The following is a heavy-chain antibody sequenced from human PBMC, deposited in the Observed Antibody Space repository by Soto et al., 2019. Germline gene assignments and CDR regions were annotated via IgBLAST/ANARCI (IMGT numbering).Heavy chain of an antibody. CDR1: GYTFTSYG. Sequence: ASVKVSCKASGYTFTSYGTHWVRQAPGQRLEWMGWINAANGDTKYSPKFQGRVTITGDTSASTAYMELSSLRSEDTAVYYCVRRHVSATGIDWFDPWGQGTLVTVSS. D-gene: IGHD6-13*01. CDR2: INAANGDT. V-gene: IGHV1-3*01. J-gene: IGHJ5*02. CDR3: VRRHVSATGIDWFDP.